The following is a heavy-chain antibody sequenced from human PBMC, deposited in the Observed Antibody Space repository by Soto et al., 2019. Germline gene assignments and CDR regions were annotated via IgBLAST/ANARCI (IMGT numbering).Heavy chain of an antibody. CDR3: AREGLGGEKDY. CDR2: INCNSGGT. CDR1: GYTFTSYY. D-gene: IGHD7-27*01. J-gene: IGHJ4*02. V-gene: IGHV1-2*02. Sequence: QVQLVQSGAEVKKPGASVNVSCKASGYTFTSYYIHWVRQAPGQGLEWMGWINCNSGGTNYAQKFQGRVTVTRDTSISTIYVELSRLRSDDTAVYYCAREGLGGEKDYWGQGTLVTVSS.